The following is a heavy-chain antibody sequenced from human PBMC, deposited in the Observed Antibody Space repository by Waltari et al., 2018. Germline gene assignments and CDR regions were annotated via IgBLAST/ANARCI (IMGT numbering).Heavy chain of an antibody. CDR3: ARASSGFGELDAFDI. V-gene: IGHV4-59*11. D-gene: IGHD3-10*01. CDR1: GGSISSHY. J-gene: IGHJ3*02. Sequence: QVQLQESGPGLVKPSETLSLTCTVSGGSISSHYWSWIRQPPGKGLEWIGYIYYSGSTNYNHSLKRRVTIAVDTSKNQFSLKLSSVTAADTAVYYCARASSGFGELDAFDIWGQGTMVTVSS. CDR2: IYYSGST.